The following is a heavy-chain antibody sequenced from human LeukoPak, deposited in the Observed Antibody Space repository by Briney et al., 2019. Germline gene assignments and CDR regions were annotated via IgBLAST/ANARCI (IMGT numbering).Heavy chain of an antibody. CDR1: EFTFSRYA. V-gene: IGHV3-30-3*01. J-gene: IGHJ4*02. CDR2: ISNDGNDK. Sequence: GGSLRLSCAASEFTFSRYAMHWVRQAPGKGLEWVAVISNDGNDKHYADSVRGRFTFSRDNSKNTLYLQMNSLRAEDTAVYYCVPLWHYWGQGTLVTVSS. CDR3: VPLWHY.